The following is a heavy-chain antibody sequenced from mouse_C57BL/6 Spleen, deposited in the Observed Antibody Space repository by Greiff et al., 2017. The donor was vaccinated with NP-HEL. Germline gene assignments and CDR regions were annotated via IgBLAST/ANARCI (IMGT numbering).Heavy chain of an antibody. Sequence: EVQGVESGGGLVQPGGSLKLSCAASGFTFSSYGMSWVRQTPDKRLELVATINSNGGSTYYPDSVKGRFTISRDNAKNTLYLQMCSLKSEDTAMYYCARMARTINWGQGTTLSVSS. CDR3: ARMARTIN. V-gene: IGHV5-6-3*01. J-gene: IGHJ2*01. CDR1: GFTFSSYG. CDR2: INSNGGST.